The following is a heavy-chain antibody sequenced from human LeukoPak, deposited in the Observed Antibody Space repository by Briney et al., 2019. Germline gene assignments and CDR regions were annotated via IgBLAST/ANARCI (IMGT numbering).Heavy chain of an antibody. CDR2: INPNSGGT. V-gene: IGHV1-2*02. CDR1: GYTFTGYY. D-gene: IGHD3-10*01. Sequence: ASVKVSCKASGYTFTGYYMHWVRQAPGQGLEWMGWINPNSGGTNYAQKFQGRVTMTRDTSISTAYMELSRLRSDDTAVYYCARGAMWRTYYYGSGSSHYYYMDVWGKGTTVTVSS. CDR3: ARGAMWRTYYYGSGSSHYYYMDV. J-gene: IGHJ6*03.